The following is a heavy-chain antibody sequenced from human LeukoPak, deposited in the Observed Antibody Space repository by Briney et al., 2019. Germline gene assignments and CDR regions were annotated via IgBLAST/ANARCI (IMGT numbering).Heavy chain of an antibody. J-gene: IGHJ4*02. D-gene: IGHD1-1*01. Sequence: GGSLRLSCADSPFTFNGSWMNWVRQAPGKGLEWVANMYPTGSQKHYVDSVKGRFTISKDNPGASLYLDMHSLRAEDTAIYYCAIWTSGNYWGQGTLVTVSS. CDR1: PFTFNGSW. V-gene: IGHV3-7*01. CDR3: AIWTSGNY. CDR2: MYPTGSQK.